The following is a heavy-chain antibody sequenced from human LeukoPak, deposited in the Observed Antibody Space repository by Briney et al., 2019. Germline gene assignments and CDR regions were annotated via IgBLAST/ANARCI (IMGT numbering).Heavy chain of an antibody. CDR1: EFTFSSYD. J-gene: IGHJ4*02. V-gene: IGHV3-30*18. CDR2: ISYDGRNK. D-gene: IGHD6-19*01. Sequence: GGSLRLSCAASEFTFSSYDMHWVRQAPGKGLEWVAVISYDGRNKYYADSVKGRFTISRDNSKNTLYLQMNSLRAEDTALYYCANKGSSGWRFDYWGQGTLVTVSS. CDR3: ANKGSSGWRFDY.